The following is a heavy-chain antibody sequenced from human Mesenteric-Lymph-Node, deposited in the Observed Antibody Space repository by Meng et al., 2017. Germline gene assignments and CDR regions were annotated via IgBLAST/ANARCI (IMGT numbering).Heavy chain of an antibody. CDR3: ARDYYSSLPDY. CDR2: ISGSGGST. Sequence: GESLKISCAASGLTFSSYWMNWVRQAPGKGLEWVSAISGSGGSTYYADSVKGRFTISRDNSKNTLYLQMSSLRAEDTAVYYCARDYYSSLPDYWGQGTLVTVSS. J-gene: IGHJ4*02. D-gene: IGHD4-11*01. V-gene: IGHV3-23*01. CDR1: GLTFSSYW.